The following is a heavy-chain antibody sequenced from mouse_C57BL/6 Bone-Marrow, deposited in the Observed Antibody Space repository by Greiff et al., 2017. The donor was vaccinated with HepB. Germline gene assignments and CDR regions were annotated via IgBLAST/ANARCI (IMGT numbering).Heavy chain of an antibody. D-gene: IGHD1-1*01. V-gene: IGHV2-2*01. Sequence: QVHVKQSGPGLVQPSQSLSITCTVSGFSLTSYGVHWVRQSPGKGLEWLGVIGSGGSTDYNAAFISRLSISKDNSKSQVFFKMNSLQADDTAIYYCARYGRDYAMDYWGQGTSVTVSS. CDR1: GFSLTSYG. CDR3: ARYGRDYAMDY. J-gene: IGHJ4*01. CDR2: IGSGGST.